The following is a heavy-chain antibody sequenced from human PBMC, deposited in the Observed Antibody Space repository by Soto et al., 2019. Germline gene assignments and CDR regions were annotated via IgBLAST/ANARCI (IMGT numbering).Heavy chain of an antibody. J-gene: IGHJ2*01. V-gene: IGHV3-30*18. CDR1: GFTFSSYG. CDR2: ISYDGRNK. CDR3: AKDGGEWLVLNWYFDL. D-gene: IGHD6-19*01. Sequence: QVQLVESGGGVVQPGRSLRLSCAASGFTFSSYGMHWVRQAPGKGLEWVAVISYDGRNKNYADSVKGRFTISREYLQMNSLRAEDTAVYYCAKDGGEWLVLNWYFDLWGRGTLVTVSS.